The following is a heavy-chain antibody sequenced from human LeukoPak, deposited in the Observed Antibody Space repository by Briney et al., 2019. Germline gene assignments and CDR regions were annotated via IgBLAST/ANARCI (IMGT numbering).Heavy chain of an antibody. CDR3: AREWPGSYDALTGLYEGGYFYDK. Sequence: SDTLSLTCPVSGGSIRNQYWAWLRQPAGKGLAWIGRIFATGHTESNPSIRSRVTISADMSKNQLSLRLTSVTAADTALYYCAREWPGSYDALTGLYEGGYFYDKWGQGTLVTVSA. CDR2: IFATGHT. J-gene: IGHJ4*02. V-gene: IGHV4-4*07. CDR1: GGSIRNQY. D-gene: IGHD3-16*01.